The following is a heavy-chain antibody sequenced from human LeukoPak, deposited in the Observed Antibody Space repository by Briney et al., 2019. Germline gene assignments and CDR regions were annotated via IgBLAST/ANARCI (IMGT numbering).Heavy chain of an antibody. J-gene: IGHJ4*02. CDR3: ARDNCSSTSCLIDY. V-gene: IGHV4-59*01. Sequence: SETLSLTCTVSGGSISSYYWSWIRQPPGKGLEWIGYIYYSGSTNYNPTLKSRVTISVDTSKNQFSLKLSSVTAADTAVYYCARDNCSSTSCLIDYWGQGTLVTVSS. CDR2: IYYSGST. D-gene: IGHD2-2*01. CDR1: GGSISSYY.